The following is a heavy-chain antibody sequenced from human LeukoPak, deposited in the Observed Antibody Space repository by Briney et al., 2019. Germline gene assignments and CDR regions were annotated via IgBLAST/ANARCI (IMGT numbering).Heavy chain of an antibody. J-gene: IGHJ6*03. CDR3: ARGDLTVTTFYYYYYMDV. CDR1: GYTFTSYY. Sequence: ASVKVSCKASGYTFTSYYMHWVRQAPGQGLEWMGLINPSGGSTSYAQKFQGRVTMTRDMSTSTVYMELSSLRSEDTAVYYCARGDLTVTTFYYYYYMDVWGKGTTVTVSS. D-gene: IGHD4-17*01. CDR2: INPSGGST. V-gene: IGHV1-46*01.